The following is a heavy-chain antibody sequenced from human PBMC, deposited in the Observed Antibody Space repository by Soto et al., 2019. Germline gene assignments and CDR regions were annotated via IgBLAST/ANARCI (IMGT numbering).Heavy chain of an antibody. CDR3: ARVGAARPSGWFDP. J-gene: IGHJ5*02. V-gene: IGHV1-8*01. CDR2: MNPNSGNT. D-gene: IGHD6-6*01. CDR1: GYTFTSYD. Sequence: ASVKVSCKASGYTFTSYDINWVRQATGQGLEWMGWMNPNSGNTGYAQKFQGRVTMTRDASMSTAYMELRSLRSDDTAVYYCARVGAARPSGWFDPWGQGTLVTVSS.